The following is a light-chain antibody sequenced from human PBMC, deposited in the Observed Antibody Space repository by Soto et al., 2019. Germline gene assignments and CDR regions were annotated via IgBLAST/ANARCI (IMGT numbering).Light chain of an antibody. CDR3: QQRYNWPIT. CDR2: ADS. J-gene: IGKJ5*01. Sequence: IVLTHAPDTLSLSPVERASLSCMASQSVSGYIGWYQQKPGQAPRLLIYADSNRATGIPARFSGSGSGTDFTLTISSLEPGDFSVYYCQQRYNWPITFGQGTQLEIK. CDR1: QSVSGY. V-gene: IGKV3-11*01.